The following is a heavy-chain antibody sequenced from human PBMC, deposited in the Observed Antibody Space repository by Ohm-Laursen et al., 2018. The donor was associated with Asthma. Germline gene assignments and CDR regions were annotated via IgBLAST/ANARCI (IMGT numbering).Heavy chain of an antibody. D-gene: IGHD2-2*01. Sequence: SVKVSCKTSGGTFSRSAISWVRQAPGQGLEWMGGIYPIFGSANYAQKFQGRVTITADESTSTAYMELSSLRSEDTAVYYCARGADQYGMDVWGQGTTVTVSS. CDR1: GGTFSRSA. J-gene: IGHJ6*02. CDR3: ARGADQYGMDV. V-gene: IGHV1-69*13. CDR2: IYPIFGSA.